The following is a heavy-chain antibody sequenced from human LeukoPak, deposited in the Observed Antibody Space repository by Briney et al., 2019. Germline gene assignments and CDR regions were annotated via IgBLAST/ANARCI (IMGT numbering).Heavy chain of an antibody. Sequence: GGSLRLSCAASGFTFSNYAMPWARQAPGKGLEWVAVISYDGSNKYYADSVKGRFTISRDNSKNTLYLQMNSLRAEDTAVYYCARGGGGGDCCYYYYYGMDVWGQGTTVTVSS. CDR1: GFTFSNYA. CDR2: ISYDGSNK. J-gene: IGHJ6*02. CDR3: ARGGGGGDCCYYYYYGMDV. D-gene: IGHD2-21*02. V-gene: IGHV3-30-3*01.